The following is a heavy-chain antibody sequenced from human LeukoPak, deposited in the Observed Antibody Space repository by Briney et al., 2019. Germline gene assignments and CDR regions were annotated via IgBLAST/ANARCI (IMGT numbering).Heavy chain of an antibody. Sequence: SETLSLTCTVSGGSISRYYWSWIRQPPGKGLEWIGSIYHSGSTYYNPSLKSRVTISVDTSKNQFSLKLSSVTAADTAVYYCARLYSGSPIDYWGQGTLVTVSS. V-gene: IGHV4-38-2*02. D-gene: IGHD1-26*01. J-gene: IGHJ4*02. CDR2: IYHSGST. CDR3: ARLYSGSPIDY. CDR1: GGSISRYY.